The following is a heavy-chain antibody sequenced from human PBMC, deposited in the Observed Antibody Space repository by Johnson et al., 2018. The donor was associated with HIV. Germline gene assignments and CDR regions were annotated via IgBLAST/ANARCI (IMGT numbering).Heavy chain of an antibody. J-gene: IGHJ3*02. D-gene: IGHD4/OR15-4a*01. V-gene: IGHV3-66*01. Sequence: MLLVESGGGLVQPGGSLRLSCAASGFTVSSNYMRWVRQAPGKGLEWVSVIYSGGSTYYADSVKGRFTISRDNSKNTLYRQMNSLRAEDTAVYYCASRVRVDAFDNWGQGTMVTVSS. CDR1: GFTVSSNY. CDR2: IYSGGST. CDR3: ASRVRVDAFDN.